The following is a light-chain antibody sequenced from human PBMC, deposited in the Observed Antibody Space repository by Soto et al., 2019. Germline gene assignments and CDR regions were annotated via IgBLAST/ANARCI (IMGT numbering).Light chain of an antibody. CDR2: GAS. V-gene: IGKV3-15*01. Sequence: EIVMTQSPATLSVSPGERATLSCRASQSVSSNLAWYQQKPGQAPRLLIYGASTRATGIPDRFSGSGSGTEFTLTISSLQSEDLAVYYCQQYNNWPRVFGQGTKVEIK. CDR1: QSVSSN. J-gene: IGKJ1*01. CDR3: QQYNNWPRV.